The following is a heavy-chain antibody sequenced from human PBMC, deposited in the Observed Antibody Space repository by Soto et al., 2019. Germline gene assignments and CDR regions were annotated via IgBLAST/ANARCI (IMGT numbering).Heavy chain of an antibody. CDR2: IYNSGST. Sequence: SETLSLTCTVSGGSISSSSYYWGWIRQHPGKGLEWIGHIYNSGSTYYNPSLKSRVAISVDTSKNQFSLKLSSVTAADTAVYFCARGGYYYDSSGYDRENYFDYWGQGTLVTVSS. D-gene: IGHD3-22*01. CDR1: GGSISSSSYY. CDR3: ARGGYYYDSSGYDRENYFDY. V-gene: IGHV4-31*03. J-gene: IGHJ4*02.